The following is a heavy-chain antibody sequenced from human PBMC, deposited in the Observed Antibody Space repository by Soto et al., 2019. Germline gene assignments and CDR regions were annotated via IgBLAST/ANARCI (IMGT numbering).Heavy chain of an antibody. CDR2: IHYSGST. CDR1: GGSISSYY. V-gene: IGHV4-59*01. D-gene: IGHD3-22*01. J-gene: IGHJ4*02. Sequence: PSETLSLTCTVSGGSISSYYWSWIRQPPGKGLEWIGYIHYSGSTNYNPSLKSRVTISVDTSKNQFSLKLGSVTAADTAVYYCARLGGYYQAFYSWGQGTLVTVS. CDR3: ARLGGYYQAFYS.